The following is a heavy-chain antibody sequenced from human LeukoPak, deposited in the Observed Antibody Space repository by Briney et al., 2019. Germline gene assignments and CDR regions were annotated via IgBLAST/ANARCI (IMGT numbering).Heavy chain of an antibody. Sequence: PGGSLRLSCTGSAFNLSRFAMTWVRQAPGKGLEWVSSLSGSGRDTYYADSVKGRFTTSRDSSKSTLFLRMNSLRVEDTAVYYCAKVRPGYSDYFYFMDVWAEGTTVTVSS. CDR1: AFNLSRFA. D-gene: IGHD5-18*01. CDR2: LSGSGRDT. CDR3: AKVRPGYSDYFYFMDV. J-gene: IGHJ6*03. V-gene: IGHV3-23*01.